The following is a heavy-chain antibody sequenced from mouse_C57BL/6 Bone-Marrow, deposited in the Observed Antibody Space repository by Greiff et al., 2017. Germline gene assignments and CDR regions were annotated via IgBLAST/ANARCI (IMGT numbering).Heavy chain of an antibody. V-gene: IGHV2-6-1*01. D-gene: IGHD1-1*01. Sequence: VQLQQSGPGLVAPSQSLSITCTVSGFSLTSYGVHWVRQPPGKGLEWLVVIWCDGSTTYNSALKSRLSISKDNSKSQVFLKMNSLQTDDTAMYYCARHSGDYGNYFDYRGQGTTLTVSS. CDR1: GFSLTSYG. J-gene: IGHJ2*01. CDR2: IWCDGST. CDR3: ARHSGDYGNYFDY.